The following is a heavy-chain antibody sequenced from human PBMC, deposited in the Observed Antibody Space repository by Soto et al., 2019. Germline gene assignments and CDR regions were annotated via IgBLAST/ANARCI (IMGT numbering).Heavy chain of an antibody. D-gene: IGHD2-15*01. V-gene: IGHV3-30-3*01. CDR2: ISYDGSNK. CDR3: ARALDCSGGSCGYYYYYGMDV. Sequence: QVQLVESGGGVVQPGRSLRLSCAASGFTFSSYAMHWVRQAPGKGLEWVAVISYDGSNKYYADSVKGRFTISRDNSKNTLYLQMNSLRAEDTAVYYCARALDCSGGSCGYYYYYGMDVWGQVTTVTVSS. J-gene: IGHJ6*02. CDR1: GFTFSSYA.